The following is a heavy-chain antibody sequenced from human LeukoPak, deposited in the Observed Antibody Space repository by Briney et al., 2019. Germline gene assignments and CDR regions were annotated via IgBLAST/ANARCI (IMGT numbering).Heavy chain of an antibody. D-gene: IGHD2-2*02. Sequence: SVKVSCKASGGTFSSYAISWVRQAPGQGLEWMGGIIPFFGTANYAQKFQGRVTITTDESTSTAYMELSSLRSEDTAVYYCARAMGGSATAIHDNWFDPWGQGTLVAVSS. CDR3: ARAMGGSATAIHDNWFDP. CDR2: IIPFFGTA. CDR1: GGTFSSYA. V-gene: IGHV1-69*05. J-gene: IGHJ5*02.